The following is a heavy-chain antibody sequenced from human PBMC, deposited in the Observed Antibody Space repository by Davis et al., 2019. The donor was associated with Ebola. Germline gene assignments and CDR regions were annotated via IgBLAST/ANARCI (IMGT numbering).Heavy chain of an antibody. D-gene: IGHD1-26*01. V-gene: IGHV4-61*01. Sequence: SETLSLTCTVSGGSVSSGSYYWTWIRQPPEKGLEWVGYIYYSGSTNYNPSLKSRVTISVDTSKNQFSLKLSSVTAADTAVYYCARAVWGKGYYYGMDVWGQGTTVTVSS. CDR1: GGSVSSGSYY. CDR3: ARAVWGKGYYYGMDV. J-gene: IGHJ6*02. CDR2: IYYSGST.